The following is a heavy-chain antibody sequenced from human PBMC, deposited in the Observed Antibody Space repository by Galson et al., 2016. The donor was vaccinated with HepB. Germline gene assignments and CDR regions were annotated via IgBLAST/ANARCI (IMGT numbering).Heavy chain of an antibody. D-gene: IGHD6-19*01. CDR3: ARRLAVAGIVS. J-gene: IGHJ5*02. CDR1: GGSINSYY. CDR2: INYSGST. Sequence: SETLSLTCTVSGGSINSYYWSWIRQSPGKGLEWIGYINYSGSTYYNPSLKSRVTISVDTSKNQFSLRVDSVTAADTATYYCARRLAVAGIVSWGQGALLTVSS. V-gene: IGHV4-59*12.